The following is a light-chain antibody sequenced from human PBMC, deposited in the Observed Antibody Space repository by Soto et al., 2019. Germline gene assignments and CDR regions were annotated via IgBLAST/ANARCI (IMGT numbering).Light chain of an antibody. J-gene: IGKJ1*01. V-gene: IGKV1-5*03. CDR1: QTISSW. CDR2: KAS. CDR3: QHYNSYSEA. Sequence: DIQMTQSPSTLSGSVGDRVTITCRPSQTISSWLAWYQQKPGKAPTLLIYKASTLKSGVPSRFSGSGSGTEFTLTISSLQPDDFATYYCQHYNSYSEAFGQGTKVDIK.